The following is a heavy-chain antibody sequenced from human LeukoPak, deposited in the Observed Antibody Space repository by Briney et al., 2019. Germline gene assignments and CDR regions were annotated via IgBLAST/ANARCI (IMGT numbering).Heavy chain of an antibody. Sequence: GRSLRLSCAASGFTFSSYGMHWVRQAPGKGLEWVAVIWYDGSNKYYADSVKGRFTISRDNSKNTLYLQMNSLRAADTAVYYCARGLRGGELHRWFDPWGQGTLVTVSS. D-gene: IGHD3-10*01. CDR1: GFTFSSYG. V-gene: IGHV3-33*01. CDR3: ARGLRGGELHRWFDP. J-gene: IGHJ5*02. CDR2: IWYDGSNK.